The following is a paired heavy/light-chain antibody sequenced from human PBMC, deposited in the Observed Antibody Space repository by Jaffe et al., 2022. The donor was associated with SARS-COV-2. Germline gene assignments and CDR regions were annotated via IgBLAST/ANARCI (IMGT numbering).Heavy chain of an antibody. CDR3: ARNPRENNWFDS. CDR2: IYYSGST. J-gene: IGHJ5*01. Sequence: QVQLQESGPGLVKPSETLSLTCTVSGGSISSYYWNWIRQPPGKGLEWIGYIYYSGSTNYNPSLKSRVTISVDTSRNQFSLKLSSVTAADTAVYYCARNPRENNWFDSWGQGTLVTVSS. V-gene: IGHV4-59*01. CDR1: GGSISSYY.
Light chain of an antibody. CDR3: QQYYSSPWT. CDR2: WAS. V-gene: IGKV4-1*01. Sequence: DIVMTQSPDSLAVSLGERATINCKSSQSVLYSPNNKNYLTWYQQKPGQPPKLLIYWASTRESGVPDRFSGSGSGTDFTLTISSLQAEDVAVYFCQQYYSSPWTFGQGTKVEIK. CDR1: QSVLYSPNNKNY. J-gene: IGKJ1*01.